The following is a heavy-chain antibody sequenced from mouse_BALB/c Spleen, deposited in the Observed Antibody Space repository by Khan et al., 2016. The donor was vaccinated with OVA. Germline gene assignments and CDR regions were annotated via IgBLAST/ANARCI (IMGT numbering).Heavy chain of an antibody. D-gene: IGHD1-1*01. CDR1: GFTFSSYG. CDR2: ISGDSNTI. J-gene: IGHJ2*01. V-gene: IGHV5-17*02. Sequence: EVQGVESGGGLVQPGGSRKLSCAASGFTFSSYGMHWVRQAPERGLEWVAYISGDSNTIYYADTVKGRFTISRDNPRNTLFLQMTSLMSEDTAMYYCATSYFYGYYFDYWGPVTTLTVSS. CDR3: ATSYFYGYYFDY.